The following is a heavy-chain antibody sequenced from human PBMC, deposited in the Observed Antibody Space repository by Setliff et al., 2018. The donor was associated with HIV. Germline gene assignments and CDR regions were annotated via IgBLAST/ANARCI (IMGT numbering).Heavy chain of an antibody. CDR1: GYTFVNYH. J-gene: IGHJ6*03. Sequence: ASVKVSCKASGYTFVNYHIIWVRQAPGQGLEWVGSISASSVNTNYTQGRVTMTTDTSTRTAYMELRSLRSDDTVVYYCARVPVSSYYYYMDVWGKGTTVTV. CDR2: ISASSVNT. V-gene: IGHV1-18*01. CDR3: ARVPVSSYYYYMDV. D-gene: IGHD6-13*01.